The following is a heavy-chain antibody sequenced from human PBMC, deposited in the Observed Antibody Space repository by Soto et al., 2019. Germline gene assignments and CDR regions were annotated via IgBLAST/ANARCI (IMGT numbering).Heavy chain of an antibody. CDR2: INAGNGNT. V-gene: IGHV1-3*01. Sequence: ASVKVSCKASGYTFTSYAMHWVRQAPGQRLEWMGWINAGNGNTKYSQKSQGRVTITRDTSASTAYVELSSLRSEDTAVYYCARHSLFSTSYYYYGMDVWGQGTTVTVSS. J-gene: IGHJ6*02. CDR1: GYTFTSYA. CDR3: ARHSLFSTSYYYYGMDV. D-gene: IGHD2-2*01.